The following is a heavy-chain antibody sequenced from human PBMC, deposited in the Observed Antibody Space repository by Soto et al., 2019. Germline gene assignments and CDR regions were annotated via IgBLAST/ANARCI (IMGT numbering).Heavy chain of an antibody. CDR2: ISGSGGLT. CDR3: AKISKYYYDISGYYFEY. J-gene: IGHJ4*02. D-gene: IGHD3-22*01. CDR1: GFTFSDYA. Sequence: EVQLLESGGGLVQPGGSLRLSCTPSGFTFSDYAMSWVRQAPGKGLEWVSTISGSGGLTYYADSVKGRFTISRDNSKSALWLQMNSLRAEDTAVYYCAKISKYYYDISGYYFEYWGQGTLVTVSS. V-gene: IGHV3-23*01.